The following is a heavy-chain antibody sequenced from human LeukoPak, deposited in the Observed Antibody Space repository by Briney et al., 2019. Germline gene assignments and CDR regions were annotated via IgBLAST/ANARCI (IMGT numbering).Heavy chain of an antibody. J-gene: IGHJ4*02. CDR3: AKVAGYSYVGVYYFDY. D-gene: IGHD5-18*01. V-gene: IGHV3-23*01. CDR2: ISGSGGST. Sequence: GGSLRLSCAASGFTFSSSAMSWVRQAPGKGLEWVSAISGSGGSTYYADSVKGRFTISRDNSKNTLYLQMNSLRAEDTAVYYCAKVAGYSYVGVYYFDYWGQGTLVTVSS. CDR1: GFTFSSSA.